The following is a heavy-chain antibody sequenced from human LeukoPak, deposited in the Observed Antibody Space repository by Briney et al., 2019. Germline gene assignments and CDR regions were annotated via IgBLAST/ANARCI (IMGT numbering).Heavy chain of an antibody. V-gene: IGHV4-4*07. Sequence: SETLSLTCTVSGASISSHFCSWIRQPAGKGLEWIGRVSTSGSADYNPSLKSRITMSVDTSKNQFSLNLSSVTAADTAVYYCARGDIVVGGGRNWFDPWGQGVMVTVSS. D-gene: IGHD2-21*01. CDR3: ARGDIVVGGGRNWFDP. J-gene: IGHJ5*02. CDR1: GASISSHF. CDR2: VSTSGSA.